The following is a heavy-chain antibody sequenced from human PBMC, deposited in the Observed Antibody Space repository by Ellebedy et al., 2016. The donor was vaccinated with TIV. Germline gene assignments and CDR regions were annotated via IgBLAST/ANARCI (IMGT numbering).Heavy chain of an antibody. J-gene: IGHJ4*02. CDR3: ARDGAVVVSFDY. D-gene: IGHD2-15*01. V-gene: IGHV3-11*01. CDR1: GFTFSDYY. Sequence: GESLKISCAASGFTFSDYYMSWIRQAPGKGLEWVSYISSSGTTIYYADSVKGRFTISRDNAKNSLYLQMNNLRAEDTAVYYCARDGAVVVSFDYWGQGTLVTVSS. CDR2: ISSSGTTI.